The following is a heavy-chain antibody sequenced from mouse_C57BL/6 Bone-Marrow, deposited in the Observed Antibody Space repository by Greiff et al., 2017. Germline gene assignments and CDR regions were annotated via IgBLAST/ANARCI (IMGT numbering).Heavy chain of an antibody. J-gene: IGHJ1*03. CDR2: IDPEDGEP. D-gene: IGHD3-2*02. CDR1: GFNIKDYY. CDR3: AWRLGDWYFDV. Sequence: EVQLQQSGAELVKPGASVKLSCTASGFNIKDYYMHWVKQRTEQGLEWIGRIDPEDGEPKYAPKFQGKATITADTSSNTAYLQHSSLTSEDTAVYYCAWRLGDWYFDVWGTGTTVTVSS. V-gene: IGHV14-2*01.